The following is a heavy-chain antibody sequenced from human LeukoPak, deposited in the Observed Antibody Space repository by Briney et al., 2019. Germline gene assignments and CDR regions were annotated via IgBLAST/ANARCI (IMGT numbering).Heavy chain of an antibody. CDR2: IRSKGHGGTT. Sequence: TGGSLILSCTASGFTFGEYYMSWVRQAPGKGLEWIVFIRSKGHGGTTEYAASVKGRFTISRDDSKSIAYLQLNSLKTEDTAVYYCTLTMIVVARSHFDYWGQGTLVTVSS. J-gene: IGHJ4*02. D-gene: IGHD3-22*01. V-gene: IGHV3-49*04. CDR1: GFTFGEYY. CDR3: TLTMIVVARSHFDY.